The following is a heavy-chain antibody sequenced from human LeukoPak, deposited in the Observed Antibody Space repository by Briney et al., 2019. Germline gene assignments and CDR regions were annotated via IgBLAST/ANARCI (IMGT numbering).Heavy chain of an antibody. V-gene: IGHV3-48*03. CDR1: GFTFSSYE. J-gene: IGHJ4*02. CDR3: VSGYRNGVDY. D-gene: IGHD5-12*01. Sequence: PGGSLRLSCAVSGFTFSSYEMNWVRQAPGKGLEWVSYISSGGSAIYYADSVGGRFTISRDNARNSLYLQMNSLRIEDTAVYYCVSGYRNGVDYWGQGILVTVSS. CDR2: ISSGGSAI.